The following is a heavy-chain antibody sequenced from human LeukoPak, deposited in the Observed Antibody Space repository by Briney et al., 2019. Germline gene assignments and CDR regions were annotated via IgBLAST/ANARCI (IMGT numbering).Heavy chain of an antibody. D-gene: IGHD7-27*01. V-gene: IGHV4-59*01. CDR3: ARGNWDSGRYYYMDV. J-gene: IGHJ6*03. CDR1: GVSISSYY. CDR2: IYYSGST. Sequence: PSETLSLTCTVSGVSISSYYWSWIRQPPGKGLEWIGYIYYSGSTNYNPSLKSRVTISVDTSKNQFSLKLSSVTAADTAVYYCARGNWDSGRYYYMDVWGKGTTVTVSS.